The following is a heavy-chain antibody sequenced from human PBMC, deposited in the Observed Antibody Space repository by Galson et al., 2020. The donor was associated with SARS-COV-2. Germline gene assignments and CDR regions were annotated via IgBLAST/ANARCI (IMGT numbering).Heavy chain of an antibody. D-gene: IGHD3-22*01. CDR1: GGSISSSSYY. Sequence: ASETLSLTCTVSGGSISSSSYYWGWIRQPPGKGLEWIGSIYYSGSTYYNPSIKSRVTISVDTSKNQFSLKLSSVTAADTAVYYCARDRSVGITTCYYYYGMDGWGQGTTVTVSS. CDR2: IYYSGST. CDR3: ARDRSVGITTCYYYYGMDG. J-gene: IGHJ6*02. V-gene: IGHV4-39*07.